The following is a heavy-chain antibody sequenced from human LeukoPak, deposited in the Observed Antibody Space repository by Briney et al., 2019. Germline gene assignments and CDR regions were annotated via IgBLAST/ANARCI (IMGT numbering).Heavy chain of an antibody. CDR3: ARFPGGAEYRHYYYMDV. J-gene: IGHJ6*03. D-gene: IGHD1-14*01. Sequence: SETLSLTCTVSGGSISSYFWSWIRQPPGKGLECIAYIYYSDSTNYKPSLKSRVTVSVDTSKNQFSLKLSSVTAADTAVYYCARFPGGAEYRHYYYMDVWGTGTTVTVSS. V-gene: IGHV4-59*01. CDR2: IYYSDST. CDR1: GGSISSYF.